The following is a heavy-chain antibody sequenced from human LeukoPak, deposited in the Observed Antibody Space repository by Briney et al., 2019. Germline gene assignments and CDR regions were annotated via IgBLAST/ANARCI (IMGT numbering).Heavy chain of an antibody. CDR3: ARGPGPRFAP. CDR2: IYYSGST. Sequence: SETLSLTCTVSGGSISGYYWSWIRQPPGQGLEWVGYIYYSGSTHYNPSLKSRVSISVDTSKNNLSLKLTSLAAADTAVYFCARGPGPRFAPWGQGSLVTVSS. D-gene: IGHD2-8*02. V-gene: IGHV4-59*01. CDR1: GGSISGYY. J-gene: IGHJ5*02.